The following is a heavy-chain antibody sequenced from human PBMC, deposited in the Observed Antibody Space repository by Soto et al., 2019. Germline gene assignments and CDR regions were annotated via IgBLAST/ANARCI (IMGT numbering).Heavy chain of an antibody. Sequence: SETLSLTCAVYGGSFSGYYWSWIRQPPGKGLEWIEEINHSGSTNYNPSLKSRVTISVDTSKNQFSLKLSSVTAADTAVYYCARVGLGYCSSTSCYTGFDYHGMDVWGQGTTVTVSS. CDR2: INHSGST. CDR3: ARVGLGYCSSTSCYTGFDYHGMDV. CDR1: GGSFSGYY. J-gene: IGHJ6*02. V-gene: IGHV4-34*01. D-gene: IGHD2-2*02.